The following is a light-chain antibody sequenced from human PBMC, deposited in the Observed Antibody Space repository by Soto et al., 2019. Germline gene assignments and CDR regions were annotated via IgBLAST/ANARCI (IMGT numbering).Light chain of an antibody. CDR2: KAS. J-gene: IGKJ4*01. Sequence: DIQLTQSPSTLSASVGDRVTITCRASQSINSWLAWYQQKPGKASKLLVYKASSLESGVPSRFSCSGSGTEFTLTISTLQPDDFATYYCQQYEAYPLTFGGGTKVEI. CDR1: QSINSW. CDR3: QQYEAYPLT. V-gene: IGKV1-5*03.